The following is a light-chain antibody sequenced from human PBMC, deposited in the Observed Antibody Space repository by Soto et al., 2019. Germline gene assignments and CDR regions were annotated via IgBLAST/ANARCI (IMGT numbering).Light chain of an antibody. CDR2: AAS. CDR1: RGIINY. CDR3: QQSYGIPFT. Sequence: DIQMTQSPSSLSASVGDRVSLSCRASRGIINYLNWYQQKPGKAPKLLIYAASSLQSGVPSRFSGSGSGTDFTLIISSLQPDDFATYYCQQSYGIPFTFGPGTKVDIK. J-gene: IGKJ3*01. V-gene: IGKV1-39*01.